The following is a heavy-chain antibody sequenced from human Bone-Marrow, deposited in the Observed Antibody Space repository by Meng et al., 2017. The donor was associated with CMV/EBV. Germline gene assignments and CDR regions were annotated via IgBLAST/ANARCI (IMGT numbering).Heavy chain of an antibody. CDR3: ARGYSNYRYYYGMDV. J-gene: IGHJ6*02. Sequence: GSLRLSCAVYGGSFSGYYWSWIRQPPGKGLEWIGEINHSGSTNYNPSLKSRVTISVDTSKNQFSLKLSSVTAADTAVYYCARGYSNYRYYYGMDVWGQGTTVIVSS. CDR2: INHSGST. V-gene: IGHV4-34*01. CDR1: GGSFSGYY. D-gene: IGHD4-11*01.